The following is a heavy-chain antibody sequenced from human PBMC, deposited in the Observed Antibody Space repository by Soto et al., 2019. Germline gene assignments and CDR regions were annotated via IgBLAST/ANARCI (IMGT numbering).Heavy chain of an antibody. CDR1: GYSFTNYY. J-gene: IGHJ4*02. V-gene: IGHV1-46*01. CDR3: ARGQGGQWLVPADY. CDR2: IDPSGGAT. Sequence: QVLLVQSGAEVKKPGASVKISCKASGYSFTNYYVHWVRQAPGQGLEWMGIIDPSGGATSYAQKFQDRIDIITDTSTSTVYMELSSLTSEQTAVYYCARGQGGQWLVPADYWGQGTLVAVSS. D-gene: IGHD6-19*01.